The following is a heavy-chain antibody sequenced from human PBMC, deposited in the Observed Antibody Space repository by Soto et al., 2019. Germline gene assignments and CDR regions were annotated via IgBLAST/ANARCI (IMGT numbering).Heavy chain of an antibody. CDR1: GGTFSSYT. J-gene: IGHJ3*02. D-gene: IGHD6-13*01. CDR2: IIPILGIA. CDR3: ARDVEPGYSSSSGAFDI. V-gene: IGHV1-69*08. Sequence: QVQLVQSGAEVKKPGSSVKVSCKASGGTFSSYTISWVRQAPGQGLEWMGRIIPILGIANYAQKFQGRVTITADKSTSTAYRELSSLRSEDTAVYYCARDVEPGYSSSSGAFDIWGQGTMVTVSS.